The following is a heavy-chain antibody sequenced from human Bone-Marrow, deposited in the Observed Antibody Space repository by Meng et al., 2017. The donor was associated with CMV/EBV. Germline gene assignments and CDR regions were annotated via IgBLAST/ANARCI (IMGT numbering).Heavy chain of an antibody. CDR1: GASIRNPDYY. V-gene: IGHV4-30-4*01. CDR2: TYYSGST. Sequence: SETLSLTCTVSGASIRNPDYYWTWIRQSPGKGLEWIGYTYYSGSTYSNPSLASRIYVSVDTSKNQFSLRVYSVTAAVTAVYYCARVGASYFYGSGATIWGQGTLVTVSS. D-gene: IGHD3-10*01. CDR3: ARVGASYFYGSGATI. J-gene: IGHJ4*02.